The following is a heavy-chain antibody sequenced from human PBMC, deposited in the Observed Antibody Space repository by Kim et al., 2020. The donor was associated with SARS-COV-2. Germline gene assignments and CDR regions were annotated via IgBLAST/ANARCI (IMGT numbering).Heavy chain of an antibody. Sequence: GGSLRLSCAASGFTFSDYWMTWVRQAPGKGLEWVANIKQDGSEKHYVDSVKGRFTISRDNAKTSLYLQMNSLRAEDTAVYYCGRGHTLPLLGGQGTLVTVSS. V-gene: IGHV3-7*01. CDR2: IKQDGSEK. D-gene: IGHD2-15*01. J-gene: IGHJ4*02. CDR1: GFTFSDYW. CDR3: GRGHTLPLL.